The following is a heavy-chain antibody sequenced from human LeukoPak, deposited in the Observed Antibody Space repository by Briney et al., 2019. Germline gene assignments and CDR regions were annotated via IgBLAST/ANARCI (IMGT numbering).Heavy chain of an antibody. CDR3: ARDYDILTGYPEGGVDY. CDR2: IWYDGSNK. Sequence: GGSLRLSCAASGFTFSSYGMHWVRQAPGKGLEWVAVIWYDGSNKYYADSVKGRFTISRDNSKNTLYLQMNSLRAEDTAVYYCARDYDILTGYPEGGVDYWGQGTLVTVSS. J-gene: IGHJ4*02. V-gene: IGHV3-33*01. D-gene: IGHD3-9*01. CDR1: GFTFSSYG.